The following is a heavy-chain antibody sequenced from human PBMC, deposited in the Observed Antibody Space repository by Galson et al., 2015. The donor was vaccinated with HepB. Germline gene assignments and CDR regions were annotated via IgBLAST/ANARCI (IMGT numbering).Heavy chain of an antibody. CDR3: ARARGGNNWYPSRDVVEI. CDR1: GFTFSTYA. V-gene: IGHV3-30*04. Sequence: SLRLSCAASGFTFSTYAMHWVRLAPGKGLEWVAVISYDGSNKYYADSVKGRFTISRHNFNNMLYLQMNSLRAEDTAVYYCARARGGNNWYPSRDVVEIWGQGTMVTVSS. D-gene: IGHD1-1*01. CDR2: ISYDGSNK. J-gene: IGHJ3*02.